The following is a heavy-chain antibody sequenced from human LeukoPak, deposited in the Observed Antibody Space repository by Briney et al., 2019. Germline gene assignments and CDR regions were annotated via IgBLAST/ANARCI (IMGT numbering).Heavy chain of an antibody. CDR2: ISGRGEST. Sequence: PGGSLRLSCAASGFTLGTYATSWVRQAPGKGLEWVSGISGRGESTYYADSVRGQFTISRDNSKKTVYLQMNSLRAEDTAVYYCANSLDLAVYGIDYWGRGTLVTVSS. D-gene: IGHD2-8*01. CDR3: ANSLDLAVYGIDY. V-gene: IGHV3-23*01. CDR1: GFTLGTYA. J-gene: IGHJ4*02.